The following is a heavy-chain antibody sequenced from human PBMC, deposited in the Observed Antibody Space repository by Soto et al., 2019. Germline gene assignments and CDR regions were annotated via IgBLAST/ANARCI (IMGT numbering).Heavy chain of an antibody. Sequence: SETLSLTCTVSGGSISSYYWSWIRQPPGKGLEWIGYIYYSGSTNYNPSLKSRVTISVDTSKNQFSLKLSSVTAADTAVYYCARVNYYYYSSNWFDPWGQVTLVTVSS. CDR1: GGSISSYY. D-gene: IGHD3-22*01. CDR3: ARVNYYYYSSNWFDP. V-gene: IGHV4-59*01. J-gene: IGHJ5*02. CDR2: IYYSGST.